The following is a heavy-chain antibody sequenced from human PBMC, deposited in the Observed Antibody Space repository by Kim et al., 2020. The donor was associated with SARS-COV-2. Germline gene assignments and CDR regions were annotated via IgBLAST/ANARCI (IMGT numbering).Heavy chain of an antibody. Sequence: SETLSLTCTVSGASISSYYWSWIRQSPGKGLEWIGCIYNSGSTNYNPSLKSRVTISADTSKNHFSLNLTSVTAADTAVYFCASSIVTYYYYGMDVWGQGTTVTVSS. CDR2: IYNSGST. V-gene: IGHV4-59*01. D-gene: IGHD4-4*01. CDR3: ASSIVTYYYYGMDV. J-gene: IGHJ6*02. CDR1: GASISSYY.